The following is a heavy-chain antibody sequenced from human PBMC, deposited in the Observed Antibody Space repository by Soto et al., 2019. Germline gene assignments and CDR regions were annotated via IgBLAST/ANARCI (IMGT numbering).Heavy chain of an antibody. D-gene: IGHD3-10*01. J-gene: IGHJ6*02. CDR2: INHSGST. Sequence: SETLSLTCAVYGGSFSGYYWSWIRQPPGKGLEWIGEINHSGSTNYNPSLKSRVTISVDTSKNQFSLKPSSVSAADTAVYYCATGRGVRGVIITTYYYYGLDVWGQGTTVTVSS. V-gene: IGHV4-34*01. CDR1: GGSFSGYY. CDR3: ATGRGVRGVIITTYYYYGLDV.